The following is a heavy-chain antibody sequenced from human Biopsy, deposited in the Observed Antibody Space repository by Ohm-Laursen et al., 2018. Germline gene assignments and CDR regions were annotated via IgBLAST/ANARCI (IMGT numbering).Heavy chain of an antibody. D-gene: IGHD3-10*01. V-gene: IGHV3-33*01. Sequence: SLRLSCSASGFTFSNYGMHWVRQAPGKGLEWLAVIWYDGSNKYYGDSVQGRFTISRDNSKNTVYLQMSSLKTEDTAVYYCTLEGAGFDNWGQGTLVTVSS. J-gene: IGHJ4*02. CDR2: IWYDGSNK. CDR3: TLEGAGFDN. CDR1: GFTFSNYG.